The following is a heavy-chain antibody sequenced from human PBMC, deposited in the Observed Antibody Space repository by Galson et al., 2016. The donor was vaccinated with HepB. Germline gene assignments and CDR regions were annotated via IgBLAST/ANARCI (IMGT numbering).Heavy chain of an antibody. CDR1: GFTFSNSW. D-gene: IGHD1-20*01. CDR2: INSDGSST. V-gene: IGHV3-74*01. J-gene: IGHJ5*02. Sequence: SLRLSCAASGFTFSNSWMHWVRQAPGKGLVWVSRINSDGSSTSFADSVKGRFTISRDNSKNTLYLQMNSLRAEDAALYYCARGAYNWNDVVFWFDPWGQGTLVTVSS. CDR3: ARGAYNWNDVVFWFDP.